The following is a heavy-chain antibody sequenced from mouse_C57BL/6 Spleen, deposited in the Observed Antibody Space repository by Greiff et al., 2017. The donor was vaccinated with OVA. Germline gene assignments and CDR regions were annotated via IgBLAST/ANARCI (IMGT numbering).Heavy chain of an antibody. CDR1: GFTFSDYG. J-gene: IGHJ1*03. CDR3: ARPSSFWYFDV. CDR2: ISSGSGTI. D-gene: IGHD1-1*01. V-gene: IGHV5-17*01. Sequence: EVQLQESGGGLVKPGGSLKLSCAASGFTFSDYGMHWVRQAPEKGLEWVAYISSGSGTIYYADTVKGRFTISRDNAKNTLFLQMTSLRSEDTAMYYCARPSSFWYFDVWGTGTTVTVSS.